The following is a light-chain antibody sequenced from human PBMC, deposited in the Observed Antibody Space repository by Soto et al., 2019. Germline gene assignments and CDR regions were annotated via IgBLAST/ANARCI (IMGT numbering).Light chain of an antibody. CDR2: AAS. J-gene: IGKJ1*01. V-gene: IGKV3-20*01. CDR3: QQYGTSPRT. CDR1: QSVRNNY. Sequence: EIVLPQSPGPLSLSPGERSTLSCMASQSVRNNYLAWYQQRPGQAPRLLIYAASSRATGIPDRFSGSGSGTDFTLTISRLGPEDFAVYYCQQYGTSPRTFGQGTKVDIK.